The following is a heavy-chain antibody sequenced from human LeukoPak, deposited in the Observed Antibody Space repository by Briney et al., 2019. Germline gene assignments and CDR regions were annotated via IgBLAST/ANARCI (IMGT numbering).Heavy chain of an antibody. J-gene: IGHJ4*02. Sequence: GGSLRLSCAASGFTFSNYWMTWVRQAPGKGLEWVANIKQDGSERDYVDSVKGGFTISRDDAKNSLYLQMNSLRAEDTAVYYCARGITMANWGQGTLVTVSS. CDR1: GFTFSNYW. D-gene: IGHD3-10*01. CDR3: ARGITMAN. CDR2: IKQDGSER. V-gene: IGHV3-7*04.